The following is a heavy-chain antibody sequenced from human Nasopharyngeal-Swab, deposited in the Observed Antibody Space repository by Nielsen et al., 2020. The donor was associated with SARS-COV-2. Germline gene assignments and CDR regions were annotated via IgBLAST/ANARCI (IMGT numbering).Heavy chain of an antibody. CDR1: GFTFSDYY. CDR2: ISSSGSTI. V-gene: IGHV3-11*04. CDR3: ARHPLGITIFGVVITNNWFDP. J-gene: IGHJ5*02. Sequence: LKISCAASGFTFSDYYMSWIRQAPGKGLEWVSYISSSGSTIYYADSVKGRFTISRDNAKNSLCLQMNSLRAEDTAVYYCARHPLGITIFGVVITNNWFDPWGQGTLVTVSS. D-gene: IGHD3-3*01.